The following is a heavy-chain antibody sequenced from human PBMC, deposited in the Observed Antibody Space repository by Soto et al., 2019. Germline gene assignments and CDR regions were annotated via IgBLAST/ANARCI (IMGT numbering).Heavy chain of an antibody. D-gene: IGHD3-3*01. V-gene: IGHV3-66*01. CDR2: IYSGGST. CDR1: GFTVSSNY. Sequence: GGSLSLSCAASGFTVSSNYMSWVRQAPGKGLEWVSVIYSGGSTYYADSVKGRFTISRDNSKNTLYLQMNSLRDEDTAVYYCARDGLTIFGVVIPDKTHYYYYYGMDVWGQGTTVTVSS. CDR3: ARDGLTIFGVVIPDKTHYYYYYGMDV. J-gene: IGHJ6*02.